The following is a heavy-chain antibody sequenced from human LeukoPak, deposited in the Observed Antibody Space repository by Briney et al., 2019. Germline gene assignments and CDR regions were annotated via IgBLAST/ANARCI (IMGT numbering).Heavy chain of an antibody. CDR2: IKQDGSKK. J-gene: IGHJ4*02. Sequence: GGSLRLSCAASEFTFSSYCMTWVRQAPGKGLEWVANIKQDGSKKNYVDSVKGRFTISRDNAKNSLYLQMNSLRAEDTAVYYCATPLDYYDSSGYHQGGDWGQGTLVTVSS. CDR3: ATPLDYYDSSGYHQGGD. V-gene: IGHV3-7*03. CDR1: EFTFSSYC. D-gene: IGHD3-22*01.